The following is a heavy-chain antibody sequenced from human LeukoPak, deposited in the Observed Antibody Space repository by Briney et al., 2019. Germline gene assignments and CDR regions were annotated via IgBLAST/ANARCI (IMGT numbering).Heavy chain of an antibody. D-gene: IGHD3-10*01. J-gene: IGHJ5*02. CDR2: ISSSSSYI. CDR3: ARGRPRLFGEGGNWFDP. V-gene: IGHV3-21*04. Sequence: GGSLRLSCAASGFTFSSYSMNWVRQAPGKGLEWVSSISSSSSYIYYADSVKGRFTISRDNAKNSLYLQMNSLRAEDTAVYYCARGRPRLFGEGGNWFDPWGQGTLVTVSS. CDR1: GFTFSSYS.